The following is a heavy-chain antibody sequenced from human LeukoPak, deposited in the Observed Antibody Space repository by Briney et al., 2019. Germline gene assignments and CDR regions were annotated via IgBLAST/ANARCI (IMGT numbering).Heavy chain of an antibody. V-gene: IGHV4-30-2*01. CDR3: AREGTTPNWFDP. CDR1: GGSISSGGYY. D-gene: IGHD1-1*01. Sequence: SETLSLTCTVSGGSISSGGYYWSWIRQPPGKDLEWIGYIYHSGSTYYNPSLKSRVTISVDRSKNQFSLKLSSVTAADTAVYYCAREGTTPNWFDPWGQGTLVTVSS. J-gene: IGHJ5*02. CDR2: IYHSGST.